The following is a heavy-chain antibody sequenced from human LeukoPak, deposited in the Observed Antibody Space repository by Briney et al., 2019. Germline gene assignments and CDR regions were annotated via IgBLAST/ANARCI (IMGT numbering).Heavy chain of an antibody. Sequence: SETLSLTCTVSGGSISSYYWSWIRQPPGKGLEWIGYIYYSGSTNYNPSLKSRVTISVDTSKNQFSLKLSSVTAADTAVYYCAREATVAGINWFDPWGQGTLVTVSS. J-gene: IGHJ5*02. CDR2: IYYSGST. CDR1: GGSISSYY. CDR3: AREATVAGINWFDP. D-gene: IGHD6-19*01. V-gene: IGHV4-59*12.